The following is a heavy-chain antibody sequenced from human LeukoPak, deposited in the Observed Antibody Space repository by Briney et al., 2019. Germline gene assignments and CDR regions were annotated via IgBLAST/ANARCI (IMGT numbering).Heavy chain of an antibody. Sequence: SVKVSCKASGGTFSSYAISWVRQAPGQGPEWMGGIIPIFGTANYAQKFQGRVTITADESTSTAYMELSSLRSEDSAVYYCARKRGYSYYYYYMDVWGKGTTVTVSS. D-gene: IGHD5-18*01. CDR3: ARKRGYSYYYYYMDV. CDR2: IIPIFGTA. J-gene: IGHJ6*03. CDR1: GGTFSSYA. V-gene: IGHV1-69*13.